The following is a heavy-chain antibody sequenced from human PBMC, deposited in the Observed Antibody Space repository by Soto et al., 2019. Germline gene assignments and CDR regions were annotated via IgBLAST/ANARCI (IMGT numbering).Heavy chain of an antibody. CDR3: ARGPYSSGWYLYFQH. Sequence: QVQLVESGGGVVQPGRSLRLSCAASGFTFSSYGMHWVRQAPGKGLEWVAVIWDDGSNKYYADSVKGRFTSSRDNSKNTLYLQMNSLRAEDTAVYYCARGPYSSGWYLYFQHWGQGTLVTVSS. CDR1: GFTFSSYG. CDR2: IWDDGSNK. V-gene: IGHV3-33*01. J-gene: IGHJ1*01. D-gene: IGHD6-19*01.